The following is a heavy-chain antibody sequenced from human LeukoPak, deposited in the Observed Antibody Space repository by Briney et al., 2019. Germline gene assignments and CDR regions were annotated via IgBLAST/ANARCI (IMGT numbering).Heavy chain of an antibody. CDR1: GFTFSSYA. V-gene: IGHV3-23*01. CDR2: ISGSGGST. Sequence: GGSLRLSCAASGFTFSSYAMSWVRQAPGKGLEWVSAISGSGGSTYYADSVKGRFTISRDNAKNSLYLQMNSLRAEDTAVYYCARVVRTYYCDSSGYYYFDYWGLGTLVTVSS. CDR3: ARVVRTYYCDSSGYYYFDY. J-gene: IGHJ4*02. D-gene: IGHD3-22*01.